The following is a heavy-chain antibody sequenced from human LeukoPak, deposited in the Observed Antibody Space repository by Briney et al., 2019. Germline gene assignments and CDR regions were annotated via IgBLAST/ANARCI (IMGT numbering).Heavy chain of an antibody. Sequence: GGSLRLSCAASGFTFSSYSMNWVRQAPGKGLEWVSSISSSSSYIHYADSVKGRFTISRDNAKNSLYLQMNSLRAEDTAVYYCASENYGDYLRGFDAFDIWGQGTMVTVSS. J-gene: IGHJ3*02. CDR2: ISSSSSYI. D-gene: IGHD4-17*01. CDR3: ASENYGDYLRGFDAFDI. CDR1: GFTFSSYS. V-gene: IGHV3-21*01.